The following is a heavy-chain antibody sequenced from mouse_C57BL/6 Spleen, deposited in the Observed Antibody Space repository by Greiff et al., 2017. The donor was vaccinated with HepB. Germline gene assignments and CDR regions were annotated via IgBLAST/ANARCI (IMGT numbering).Heavy chain of an antibody. CDR3: ARNAYGSSSAWFAY. V-gene: IGHV1-19*01. J-gene: IGHJ3*01. CDR1: GYTFTDYY. Sequence: VHVKQSGPVLVKPGASVKMSCKASGYTFTDYYMNWVKQSHGKSLEWIGVINPYNGGTSYNQKFKGKATLTVDKSSSTAYMELNSLTSEDSAVYYCARNAYGSSSAWFAYWGQGTLVTVSA. CDR2: INPYNGGT. D-gene: IGHD1-1*01.